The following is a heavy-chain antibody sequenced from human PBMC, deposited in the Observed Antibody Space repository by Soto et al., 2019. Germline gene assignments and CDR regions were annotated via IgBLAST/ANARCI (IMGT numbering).Heavy chain of an antibody. D-gene: IGHD5-12*01. V-gene: IGHV4-31*03. CDR2: IYNSRNT. J-gene: IGHJ4*02. CDR3: ARVGESAYEGGYYFDH. Sequence: QVQLQESGPGLVKPSQTLSLTCSVSGGSISSGGYYWTWIRQHPGKGLEWIGYIYNSRNTDYNTSLRSRVTNSANTSKNQFSLNLRSVNAADTAVYYCARVGESAYEGGYYFDHWGQGTRVTVYS. CDR1: GGSISSGGYY.